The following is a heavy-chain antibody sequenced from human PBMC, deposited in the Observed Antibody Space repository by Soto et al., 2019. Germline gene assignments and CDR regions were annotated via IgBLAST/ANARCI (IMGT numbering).Heavy chain of an antibody. V-gene: IGHV4-39*01. CDR1: GGSISSSSYY. J-gene: IGHJ4*02. CDR2: NYYSGST. Sequence: QLQLQESSPGLVKPSETLSLTCTVSGGSISSSSYYWGWIRQPPGEGLEWIGSNYYSGSTYYNPSLKSRATITAARSQDQFSGKRTAAAATHTAGNLCARHFTLYHCRQGVDYLPFWGGGTPGPV. CDR3: ARHFTLYHCRQGVDYLPF. D-gene: IGHD2-2*02.